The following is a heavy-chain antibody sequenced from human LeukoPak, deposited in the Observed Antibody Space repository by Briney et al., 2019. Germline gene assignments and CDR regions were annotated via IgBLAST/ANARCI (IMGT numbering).Heavy chain of an antibody. J-gene: IGHJ3*02. D-gene: IGHD1/OR15-1a*01. V-gene: IGHV3-21*01. CDR3: ARENTDDAFDI. CDR1: GITFSSYN. CDR2: ISSSSSYI. Sequence: GGSLRLSCAASGITFSSYNMNWVRQAPGKGLEWVSYISSSSSYIYYADSVKGRFTISRDSAKGSLYLQMNSLRAEDTAVYYCARENTDDAFDIWGQETMVTVSS.